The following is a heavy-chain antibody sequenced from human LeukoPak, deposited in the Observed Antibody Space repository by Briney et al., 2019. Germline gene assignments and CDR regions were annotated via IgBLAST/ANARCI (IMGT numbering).Heavy chain of an antibody. CDR3: ARARSYRNAFDI. V-gene: IGHV1-2*02. CDR1: GYTFTGYY. CDR2: INPNSGGT. J-gene: IGHJ3*02. D-gene: IGHD3-16*02. Sequence: ASVKVSCKASGYTFTGYYMHWVRQAPGQGLEWRGWINPNSGGTNYAQKFQGRVTMTRDTSISTAYMDLSRLRSDDTAVYYCARARSYRNAFDIWGQGTMVTVSS.